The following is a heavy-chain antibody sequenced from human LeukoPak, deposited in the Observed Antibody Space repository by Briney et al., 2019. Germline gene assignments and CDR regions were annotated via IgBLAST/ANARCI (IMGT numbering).Heavy chain of an antibody. CDR1: GFTFSASW. V-gene: IGHV3-7*01. Sequence: GGSLRLSCAASGFTFSASWMTWVRQAPGKGLEWVANIKDNGRGEYYVDSVKGRFTVSRDNAKNSVYLQMNSLRAEDTAVYYCARDGSRGWDYWGQGTLVTLSS. D-gene: IGHD1-26*01. CDR2: IKDNGRGE. CDR3: ARDGSRGWDY. J-gene: IGHJ4*02.